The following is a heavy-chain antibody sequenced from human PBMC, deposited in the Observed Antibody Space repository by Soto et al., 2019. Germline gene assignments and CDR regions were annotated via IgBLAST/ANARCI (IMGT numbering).Heavy chain of an antibody. J-gene: IGHJ4*02. V-gene: IGHV4-38-2*01. Sequence: SETLSLTCAVSGYSISSGYYWGWIRQPPGKGLEWIGSIYHSGSTYYNPSLKSRVTISVDTSKNQFSLKLSSVTAADTAVYYCARQSGYAEYYYDSSGYYFDYWGQGTLVTVSS. CDR2: IYHSGST. CDR3: ARQSGYAEYYYDSSGYYFDY. D-gene: IGHD3-22*01. CDR1: GYSISSGYY.